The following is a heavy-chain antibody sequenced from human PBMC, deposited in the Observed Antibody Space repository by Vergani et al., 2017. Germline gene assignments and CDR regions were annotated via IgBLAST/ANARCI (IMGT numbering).Heavy chain of an antibody. CDR2: ISGSGGNT. V-gene: IGHV3-23*01. Sequence: VLLLESGGGLVQPGGSLRLSCAASGFTFSSYAMSWVRQAPGKGLESVSAISGSGGNTYYADSVMGLFTSSRDNAKNTLYLQMISMRAENTAVYYCSKSGARYDFWSRSYYYYYMDVWGKGTTVTVSS. CDR3: SKSGARYDFWSRSYYYYYMDV. D-gene: IGHD3-3*01. CDR1: GFTFSSYA. J-gene: IGHJ6*03.